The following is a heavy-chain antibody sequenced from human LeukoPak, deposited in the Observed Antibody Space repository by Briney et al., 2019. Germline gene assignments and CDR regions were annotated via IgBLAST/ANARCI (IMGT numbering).Heavy chain of an antibody. D-gene: IGHD3-3*01. V-gene: IGHV7-4-1*02. J-gene: IGHJ4*02. CDR2: INTNTGNP. CDR1: GYTFTTYA. Sequence: ASVKVSCKASGYTFTTYAMNWVRQAPGQGLEWMGWINTNTGNPTYAQGFTGRFVFSLNTSVSTAYLQISSLKAEDTAVYYCARSAFGGVRAFDYWGQGTLVTVSS. CDR3: ARSAFGGVRAFDY.